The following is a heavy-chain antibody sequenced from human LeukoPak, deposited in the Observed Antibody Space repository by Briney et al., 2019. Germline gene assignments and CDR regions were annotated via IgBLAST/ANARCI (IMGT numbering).Heavy chain of an antibody. CDR3: ARAYYYDSSGYYYPDDY. J-gene: IGHJ4*02. CDR2: INPSGGST. D-gene: IGHD3-22*01. Sequence: ASVKVSCKASGYTFTSYYMHWVRQAPGQGLEWMGIINPSGGSTSYAQKFQGRVTMTRDTSTSTLYMELSSLRSEDTAVYYCARAYYYDSSGYYYPDDYWGQGTLVTVSS. CDR1: GYTFTSYY. V-gene: IGHV1-46*01.